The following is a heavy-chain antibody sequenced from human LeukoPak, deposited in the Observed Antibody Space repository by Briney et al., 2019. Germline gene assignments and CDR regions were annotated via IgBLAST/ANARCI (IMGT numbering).Heavy chain of an antibody. CDR2: IHGDDTDT. Sequence: GESLKISCEASGYQFTNYWIGWVRQKPGKGLEWIGVIHGDDTDTRFSPSFEGQVTISADRSNSTACLQWRSLKASDTGMYCGVRRACPQYYFDFWGKGTTVTVSS. J-gene: IGHJ4*02. CDR3: VRRACPQYYFDF. D-gene: IGHD2-2*01. CDR1: GYQFTNYW. V-gene: IGHV5-51*01.